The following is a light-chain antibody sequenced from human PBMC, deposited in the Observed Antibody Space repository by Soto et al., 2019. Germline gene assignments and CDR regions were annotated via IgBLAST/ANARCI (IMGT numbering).Light chain of an antibody. CDR2: DVN. Sequence: QSALTQPRSASGSPGQSVTISCTGTSSDVGGYNYVSWYQHHPGKAPKLMIYDVNKRPSGVPDRVSGSKSGNTASLTISGLKAEDEADYYCCSDAGSYTYVFGTGTKLTVL. CDR1: SSDVGGYNY. CDR3: CSDAGSYTYV. V-gene: IGLV2-11*01. J-gene: IGLJ1*01.